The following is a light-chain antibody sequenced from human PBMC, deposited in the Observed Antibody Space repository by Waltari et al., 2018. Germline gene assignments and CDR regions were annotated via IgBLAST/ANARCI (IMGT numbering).Light chain of an antibody. CDR3: QQYNTWPPIT. J-gene: IGKJ5*01. V-gene: IGKV3-15*01. CDR1: QSVSSN. CDR2: EAS. Sequence: EIVMTQSPATLSVSPGERATLSCRASQSVSSNLAWYQQNPGKTPRLLIYEASTRPTGIPARFSGSGSGTEFTLSISSLQSEDFAVYYCQQYNTWPPITFGQGTRLEIK.